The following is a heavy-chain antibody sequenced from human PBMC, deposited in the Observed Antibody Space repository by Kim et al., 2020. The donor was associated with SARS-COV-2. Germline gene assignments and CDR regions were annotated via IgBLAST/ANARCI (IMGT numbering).Heavy chain of an antibody. Sequence: GGSLRLSCAASGFTFSSYAMSWVRQAPGKGLEWVSAISGSGGSTYYADSVKGRFTISRDNSKNTLYLQMNSLRAEDTAVYYCAKIPHRSVRGGSSDYWGQGTLVTVSS. D-gene: IGHD3-10*01. V-gene: IGHV3-23*01. CDR3: AKIPHRSVRGGSSDY. CDR2: ISGSGGST. CDR1: GFTFSSYA. J-gene: IGHJ4*02.